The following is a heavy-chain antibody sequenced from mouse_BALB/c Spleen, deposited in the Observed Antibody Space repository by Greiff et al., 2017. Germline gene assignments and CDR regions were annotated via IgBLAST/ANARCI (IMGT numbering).Heavy chain of an antibody. V-gene: IGHV1-4*02. Sequence: VQLQESAAELARPGASVKMSCKASGYTFTSYTMHWVKQRPGQGLEWIGYINPSSGYTEYNQKFKDKTTLTADKSSSTAYMQLSSLTSEDSAVYYCARYPYYFDYWGQGTTLTVSS. CDR2: INPSSGYT. CDR3: ARYPYYFDY. J-gene: IGHJ2*01. CDR1: GYTFTSYT.